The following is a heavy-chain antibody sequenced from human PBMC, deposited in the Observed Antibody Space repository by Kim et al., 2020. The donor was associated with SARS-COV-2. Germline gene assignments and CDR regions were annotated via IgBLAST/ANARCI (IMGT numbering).Heavy chain of an antibody. V-gene: IGHV3-7*01. Sequence: GGSLRLSCTASGFTFSSYGMSWVRQAPGKGLEWVANIKQDGSEKYYVDSVKGRFTISRDNAKNSLYLQMNSLRAEDTAVYYCARNWNDAGYGMDVWGQGTTVTVSS. CDR3: ARNWNDAGYGMDV. CDR1: GFTFSSYG. D-gene: IGHD1-1*01. J-gene: IGHJ6*02. CDR2: IKQDGSEK.